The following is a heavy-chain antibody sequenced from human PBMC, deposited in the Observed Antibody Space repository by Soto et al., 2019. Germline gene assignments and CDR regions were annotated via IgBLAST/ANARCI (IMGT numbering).Heavy chain of an antibody. V-gene: IGHV1-2*04. CDR2: INPNSGGT. Sequence: ASVKVSCKASGYTFTGYYMHWVRQAPGQGLEWMGWINPNSGGTNYAQKFQGWVTMTRDTSISTAYMELSRLRSDDTAVYYCAIARYLSIAASPGYAFDIWGQGTMVTVS. CDR3: AIARYLSIAASPGYAFDI. J-gene: IGHJ3*02. D-gene: IGHD6-6*01. CDR1: GYTFTGYY.